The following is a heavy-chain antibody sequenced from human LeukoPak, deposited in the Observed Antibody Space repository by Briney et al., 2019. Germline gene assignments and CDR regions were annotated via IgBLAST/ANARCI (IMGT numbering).Heavy chain of an antibody. CDR3: ARDRSGSYETFDI. J-gene: IGHJ3*02. V-gene: IGHV3-48*01. CDR2: IRGNSETI. CDR1: GFIFSNYG. Sequence: TGGSLRLSCTASGFIFSNYGMNWLRQAPGKGLEWISYIRGNSETIHYADSVKGRFTISRDNAKNTLYLQMNSLRAEDTAMYYCARDRSGSYETFDIWGQGTMVTVSS. D-gene: IGHD1-26*01.